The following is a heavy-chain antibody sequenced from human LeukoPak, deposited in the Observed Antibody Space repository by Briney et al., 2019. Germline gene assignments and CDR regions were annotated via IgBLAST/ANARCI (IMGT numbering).Heavy chain of an antibody. D-gene: IGHD3-10*01. J-gene: IGHJ4*02. CDR3: ARAVDYYGSGSYYNDY. CDR1: GYSISSGYY. CDR2: IYHSGST. V-gene: IGHV4-38-2*02. Sequence: SETLSLTCTVSGYSISSGYYWGWIRQPPGKGLEWIGSIYHSGSTYYNPSLKSRVTISVDTSKNQFSLKLSSVTAADTAVYYCARAVDYYGSGSYYNDYWGQGTLVTVSS.